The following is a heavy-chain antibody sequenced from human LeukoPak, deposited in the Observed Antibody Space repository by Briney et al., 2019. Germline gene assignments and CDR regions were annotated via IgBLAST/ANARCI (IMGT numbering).Heavy chain of an antibody. V-gene: IGHV3-15*01. D-gene: IGHD3-9*01. CDR3: TTEEVRYFDWLKGELDY. CDR1: GFTFSNAW. CDR2: IKSKTDGGTT. Sequence: GGSLRLSCAASGFTFSNAWMSWVRQAPGKGLEWVGRIKSKTDGGTTDYAAPVKGRFTISRDDSKNTLYLQMNSLKTEDTAVYYCTTEEVRYFDWLKGELDYWGQGTLVTVSS. J-gene: IGHJ4*02.